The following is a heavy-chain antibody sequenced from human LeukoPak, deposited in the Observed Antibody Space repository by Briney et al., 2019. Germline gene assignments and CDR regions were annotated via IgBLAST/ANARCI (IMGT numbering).Heavy chain of an antibody. V-gene: IGHV4-4*07. D-gene: IGHD2-21*02. Sequence: SETLSLTCTVSGGSISTYYWSWIRQPAGKGLEWIGRIYTSGSTNYNPSLKSRVTMSVDSSKNHFSLNLNSVTAADTAVYYCARDYCGGDCHSLYYYYYMDVWGKGTTVTVSS. CDR3: ARDYCGGDCHSLYYYYYMDV. CDR2: IYTSGST. CDR1: GGSISTYY. J-gene: IGHJ6*03.